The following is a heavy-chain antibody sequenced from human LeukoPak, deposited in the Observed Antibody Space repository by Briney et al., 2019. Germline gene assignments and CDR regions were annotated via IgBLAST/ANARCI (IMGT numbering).Heavy chain of an antibody. CDR1: GYTFTSYG. Sequence: GASVKVSCKASGYTFTSYGISWVRQAPGQGLEWMGWISAYNGNTNYAQKLQGRVTMTTDTSTSTAYMELRSLRSEDTAVYYCAAGTYSEDYGDYFYWGQGTLVTVSS. V-gene: IGHV1-18*01. J-gene: IGHJ4*02. D-gene: IGHD4-17*01. CDR2: ISAYNGNT. CDR3: AAGTYSEDYGDYFY.